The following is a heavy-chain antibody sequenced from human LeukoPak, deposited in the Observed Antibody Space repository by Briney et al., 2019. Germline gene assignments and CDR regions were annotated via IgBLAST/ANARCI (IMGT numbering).Heavy chain of an antibody. V-gene: IGHV3-43D*03. Sequence: GGSLRLSCAASGFTFSSYSMNWVRQAPGKGLEWVSLISWDGGSTYYADSVKGRFTISRDNSKNSLYLQMNSLRAEDTALYYCAKDEGSGSYSGYYYYMDVWGKGTTVTVSS. D-gene: IGHD3-10*01. J-gene: IGHJ6*03. CDR1: GFTFSSYS. CDR3: AKDEGSGSYSGYYYYMDV. CDR2: ISWDGGST.